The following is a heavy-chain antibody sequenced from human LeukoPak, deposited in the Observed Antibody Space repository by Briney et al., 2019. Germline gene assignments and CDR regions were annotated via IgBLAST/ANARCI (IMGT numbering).Heavy chain of an antibody. D-gene: IGHD3-10*01. CDR1: GGSISSYY. CDR3: ARHETGLRGALDY. Sequence: SETLSLTCTVSGGSISSYYGSWIRQPPGKGLEWIGYIYYSGSTNYNPSLKSRVTISVDTSKNQFSLKLSSVTAADTAVYYCARHETGLRGALDYWGQGTLVTVSS. J-gene: IGHJ4*02. CDR2: IYYSGST. V-gene: IGHV4-59*08.